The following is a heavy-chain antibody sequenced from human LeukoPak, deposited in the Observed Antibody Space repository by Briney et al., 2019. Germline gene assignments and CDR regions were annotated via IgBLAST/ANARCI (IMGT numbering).Heavy chain of an antibody. J-gene: IGHJ5*02. CDR2: INHSGST. Sequence: PSETLSLTCAVYGGSFSGYYWSWIRQPPGKGLEWIGEINHSGSTNYNPSLKSRVTISVDTSKNQFSLKLSSVTAADTAVYYRARGEWLVRNWFDPWGQGTLVTVSS. D-gene: IGHD6-19*01. V-gene: IGHV4-34*01. CDR1: GGSFSGYY. CDR3: ARGEWLVRNWFDP.